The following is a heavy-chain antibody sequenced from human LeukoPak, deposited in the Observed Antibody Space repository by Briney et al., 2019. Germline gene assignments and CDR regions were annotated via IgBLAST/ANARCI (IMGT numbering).Heavy chain of an antibody. CDR3: ISDLCGRDDQ. V-gene: IGHV3-11*04. Sequence: PGGSLRLSCAASEFVFSDYYMSWVRQAPGKGLEWVSYISSGGDTKYYADSVEGRFTISRDNAKNSLYLQMSSLRDEDTAVYYCISDLCGRDDQWGRGTLVTVSS. D-gene: IGHD1-1*01. CDR1: EFVFSDYY. J-gene: IGHJ5*02. CDR2: ISSGGDTK.